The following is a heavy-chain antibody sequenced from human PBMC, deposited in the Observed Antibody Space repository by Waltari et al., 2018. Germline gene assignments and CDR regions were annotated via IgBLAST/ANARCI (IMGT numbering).Heavy chain of an antibody. J-gene: IGHJ3*02. V-gene: IGHV4-30-4*08. CDR1: GCYISSGSYY. D-gene: IGHD6-6*01. CDR3: ARDPYSTSSPYDAFDI. CDR2: ISYSGST. Sequence: QVQLQESGPGLVKPSQTLSLTCPVSGCYISSGSYYSRWIRQPPGKGLEWIGYISYSGSTYYNGSLKSRVSISIDRSKNLFSLKLNSVTAADTAVYYCARDPYSTSSPYDAFDIWGQGTRVAVSS.